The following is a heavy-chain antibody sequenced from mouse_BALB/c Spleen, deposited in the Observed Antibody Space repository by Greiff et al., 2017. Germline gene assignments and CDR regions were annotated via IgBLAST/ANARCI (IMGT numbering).Heavy chain of an antibody. CDR2: ISSGGGST. V-gene: IGHV5-12-1*01. CDR1: GFAFSSYD. D-gene: IGHD1-1*01. Sequence: EVHLVESGGGLVKPGGSLKLSCAASGFAFSSYDMSWVRQTPEKRLGWVAYISSGGGSTYYPDTVKGRFTISRDNAKNTLYLQMSSLKSEDTAMYYCARRGYYGSSHQAWFAYWGQGTLVTVSA. J-gene: IGHJ3*01. CDR3: ARRGYYGSSHQAWFAY.